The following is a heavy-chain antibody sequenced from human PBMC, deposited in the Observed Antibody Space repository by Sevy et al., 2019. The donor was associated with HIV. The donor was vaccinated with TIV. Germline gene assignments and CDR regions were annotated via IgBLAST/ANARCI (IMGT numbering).Heavy chain of an antibody. D-gene: IGHD2-2*01. Sequence: GGSLRLSCAASGFTFSSYWMSWVRQAPGKGLEWVANIKQDGSEKYYVDSVKGRLTISRDNAKNSLYLQMNSLRAEDTAVYYCARDPRVVPAAIMVWGLTDSVAYYMDVWGKGTTVTVSS. CDR3: ARDPRVVPAAIMVWGLTDSVAYYMDV. J-gene: IGHJ6*03. CDR2: IKQDGSEK. CDR1: GFTFSSYW. V-gene: IGHV3-7*03.